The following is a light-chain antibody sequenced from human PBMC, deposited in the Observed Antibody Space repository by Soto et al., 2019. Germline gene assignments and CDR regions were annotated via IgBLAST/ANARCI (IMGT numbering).Light chain of an antibody. Sequence: QSVLTQPPSASGTPGQTDHISCSGSRSDIGSNSVHWYQHLPGTAPKLIIYNNNQRPSGVPDRFSGSKSRTSDSLAISGPQSEDESHYYCAGWDDSLTCTVFGTGTKFTGL. J-gene: IGLJ1*01. CDR1: RSDIGSNS. CDR2: NNN. CDR3: AGWDDSLTCTV. V-gene: IGLV1-44*01.